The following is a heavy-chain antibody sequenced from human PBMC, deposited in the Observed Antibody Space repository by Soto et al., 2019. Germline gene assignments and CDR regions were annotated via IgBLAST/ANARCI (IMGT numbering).Heavy chain of an antibody. CDR1: GFTFTSSA. Sequence: GASVKVSCKASGFTFTSSAVQWVRQARGQRLEWIGWIVVGSGNTNYAQKFQERVTITRDMSTSTAYMELSSLRSEDTAVYYCAADGPNVVTAPIDIWGQGTMVTVSS. V-gene: IGHV1-58*01. D-gene: IGHD3-22*01. CDR2: IVVGSGNT. J-gene: IGHJ3*02. CDR3: AADGPNVVTAPIDI.